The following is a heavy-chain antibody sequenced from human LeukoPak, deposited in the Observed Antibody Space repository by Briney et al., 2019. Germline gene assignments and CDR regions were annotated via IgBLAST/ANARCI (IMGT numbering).Heavy chain of an antibody. Sequence: SQTLSLTCTVSGGSISSGDYYWSWIRQPPGKGLEWIGYIYYSGSTYYNPSLKSRVTISVDTSKNQFSLKLSSVTAADTAVCYCARGDGSHRREDGFDPWGQGTLVTVSS. CDR2: IYYSGST. CDR3: ARGDGSHRREDGFDP. J-gene: IGHJ5*02. V-gene: IGHV4-30-4*08. CDR1: GGSISSGDYY. D-gene: IGHD5-24*01.